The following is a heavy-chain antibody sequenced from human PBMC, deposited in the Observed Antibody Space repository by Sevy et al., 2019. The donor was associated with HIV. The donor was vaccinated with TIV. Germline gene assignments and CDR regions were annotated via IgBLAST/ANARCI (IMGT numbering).Heavy chain of an antibody. V-gene: IGHV4-30-4*01. CDR1: GGSISSGDYY. CDR2: IYYSGST. J-gene: IGHJ6*02. D-gene: IGHD3-3*01. Sequence: SETLSLTCTVSGGSISSGDYYWSWIRQPPGKGLEWIGYIYYSGSTYYNPSLKSRVTISVDTYKNQFSLKLSSVTAADTAMYYWAREGSTTHYDSWSGRKGPLLYYAMDVWGQGTTVTVSS. CDR3: AREGSTTHYDSWSGRKGPLLYYAMDV.